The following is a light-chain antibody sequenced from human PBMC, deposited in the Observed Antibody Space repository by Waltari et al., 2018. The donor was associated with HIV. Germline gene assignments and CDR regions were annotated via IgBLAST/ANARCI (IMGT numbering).Light chain of an antibody. Sequence: DIVMMQSPGTLSVSPGERATLSCRASQSVSRNLAWYQQKPGQPPRLLIYGVSTRATGIPARFSATGSGTEFTLTISSLQSEDFAVYYCQQYNIWPPLTFGGGTKVEMK. V-gene: IGKV3-15*01. J-gene: IGKJ4*01. CDR3: QQYNIWPPLT. CDR1: QSVSRN. CDR2: GVS.